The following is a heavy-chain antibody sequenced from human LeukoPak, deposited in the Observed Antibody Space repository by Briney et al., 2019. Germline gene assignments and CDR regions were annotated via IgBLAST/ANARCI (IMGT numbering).Heavy chain of an antibody. Sequence: GGSLRLSCAASGFTFSSYGMHWVRQAPGKGLEWVAVISYDGSNKYYADSVKGRFTISRDNSKNTLYLQMNSLRDEDTAVYYCARADGYNLDYWGQGTLVTVSS. J-gene: IGHJ4*02. CDR3: ARADGYNLDY. CDR2: ISYDGSNK. V-gene: IGHV3-30*03. D-gene: IGHD5-24*01. CDR1: GFTFSSYG.